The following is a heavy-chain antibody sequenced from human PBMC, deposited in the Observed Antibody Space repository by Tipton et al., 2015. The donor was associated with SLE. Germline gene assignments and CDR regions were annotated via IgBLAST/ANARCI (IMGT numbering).Heavy chain of an antibody. Sequence: SLRLSCAASGFTFSHHAFHWVRQSPGKGLEWVAVISFDGTNTFYADSLKGRFTISRDNSKNTLYLQMNSLRAEDTAVYYCAAGLLWFGECYYWGQGALVTVSS. CDR1: GFTFSHHA. V-gene: IGHV3-30*04. CDR2: ISFDGTNT. CDR3: AAGLLWFGECYY. J-gene: IGHJ4*02. D-gene: IGHD3-10*01.